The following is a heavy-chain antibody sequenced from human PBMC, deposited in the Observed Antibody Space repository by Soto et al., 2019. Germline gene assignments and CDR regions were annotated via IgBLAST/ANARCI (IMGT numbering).Heavy chain of an antibody. V-gene: IGHV1-18*01. CDR3: ARFDSYHSSGHYYFDY. CDR1: GYTFTSYG. CDR2: ISAYNGNT. J-gene: IGHJ4*02. Sequence: ASVKVSCKASGYTFTSYGISWVRQAPGQGLEWMGWISAYNGNTNYAQKLQGRVTMTTDTSTSTAYMELRSLRSDDTAVYYCARFDSYHSSGHYYFDYWGQGSLVTVSS. D-gene: IGHD3-22*01.